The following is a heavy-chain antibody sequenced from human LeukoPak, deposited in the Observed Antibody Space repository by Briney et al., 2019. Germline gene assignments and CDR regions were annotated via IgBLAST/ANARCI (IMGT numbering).Heavy chain of an antibody. D-gene: IGHD4-17*01. CDR2: IYYSGTT. CDR1: GGSISSYY. Sequence: NPSETLSLTCTVSGGSISSYYWSWIRQPPGKALEWIGYIYYSGTTNYNPSLKSRVTISVDTSKNQFSLKLSSVTAADTAVYYVAVTTSRGELYFDYWGQGTLVTVSS. J-gene: IGHJ4*02. V-gene: IGHV4-59*08. CDR3: AVTTSRGELYFDY.